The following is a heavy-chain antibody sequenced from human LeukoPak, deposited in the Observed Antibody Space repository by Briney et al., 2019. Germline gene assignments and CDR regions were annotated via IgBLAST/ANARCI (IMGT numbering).Heavy chain of an antibody. CDR3: AKGALDGDYLDY. CDR2: IRYDGSNK. V-gene: IGHV3-30*02. CDR1: GFTFSSYG. J-gene: IGHJ4*02. D-gene: IGHD4-17*01. Sequence: TGGSLRLSCAASGFTFSSYGMHWVRQAPGKGLEWVAFIRYDGSNKYHADSVKGRFTISRDNSKNTLYLQMNSLRAEDTAVYYCAKGALDGDYLDYWGQGTLVTVSS.